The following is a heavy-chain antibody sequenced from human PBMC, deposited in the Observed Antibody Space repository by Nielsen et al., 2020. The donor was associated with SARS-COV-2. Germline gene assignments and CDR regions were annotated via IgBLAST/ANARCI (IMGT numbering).Heavy chain of an antibody. Sequence: WVRQAPGQGLEWMGWMNPNSGNTGYAQKFQGRVTMTRNTSISTAYMELSSLRSDDTAVYYCARDSVSTGYYYDSSGQITTGIIDYWGQGTLVTVSS. V-gene: IGHV1-8*01. D-gene: IGHD3-22*01. CDR3: ARDSVSTGYYYDSSGQITTGIIDY. CDR2: MNPNSGNT. J-gene: IGHJ4*02.